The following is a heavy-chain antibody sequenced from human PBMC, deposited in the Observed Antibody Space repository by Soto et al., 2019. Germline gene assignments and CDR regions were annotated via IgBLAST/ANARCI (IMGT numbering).Heavy chain of an antibody. D-gene: IGHD2-8*01. CDR3: ASDTRTNGVCGMDV. Sequence: QVQLVQSGAEVERPGASLKVSCKASGYTFTAFAMHWVRQAPGQRPEWMGWINTGNGDTKYSQKFQGKITSTRDTPASTLYIELSSLTSEDTAVYYCASDTRTNGVCGMDVWCRGTTVTVSS. CDR2: INTGNGDT. J-gene: IGHJ6*02. V-gene: IGHV1-3*04. CDR1: GYTFTAFA.